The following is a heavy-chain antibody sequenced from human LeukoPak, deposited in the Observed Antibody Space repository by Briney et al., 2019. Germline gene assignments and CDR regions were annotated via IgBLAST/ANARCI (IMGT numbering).Heavy chain of an antibody. J-gene: IGHJ4*02. CDR2: VYYIDNT. V-gene: IGHV4-61*08. CDR3: ARTQSQSGSYRYGFAY. D-gene: IGHD1-26*01. Sequence: SETLSLTCTVSGASVGSAGYYWSWIRQPPGGGLEWIGYVYYIDNTNYNPSLKSRVTMSVNPSKNQFSLNLHSVTAADTAMYYCARTQSQSGSYRYGFAYWGQGTLVTVSS. CDR1: GASVGSAGYY.